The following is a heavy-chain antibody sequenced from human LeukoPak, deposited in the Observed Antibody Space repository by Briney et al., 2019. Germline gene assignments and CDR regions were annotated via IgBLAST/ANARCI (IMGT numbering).Heavy chain of an antibody. CDR3: VRVNCAGDCTSRDWYFDL. V-gene: IGHV3-74*01. CDR2: IFNPGGAT. Sequence: GGSLRLSCAASGFTFSSYWMHWVRQAPGKGLVWVSRIFNPGGATAYVDSVKGRFTISRDNAENTLSLQMNSLRDEDTAVYYCVRVNCAGDCTSRDWYFDLWGRGTLVVVSS. CDR1: GFTFSSYW. J-gene: IGHJ2*01. D-gene: IGHD2-21*02.